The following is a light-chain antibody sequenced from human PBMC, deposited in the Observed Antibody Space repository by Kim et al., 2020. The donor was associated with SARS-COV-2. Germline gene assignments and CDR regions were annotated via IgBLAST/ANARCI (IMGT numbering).Light chain of an antibody. V-gene: IGLV3-19*01. CDR3: NSRDRSGNEYVV. CDR1: SLRNNY. J-gene: IGLJ1*01. Sequence: SSELTQDPTVSVALGQIVLITCQGVSLRNNYASWYQQKPGQAPILVIYGENNRPSGIPDRFSGSRAGDTASLTITGAQAEDEADYYCNSRDRSGNEYVVF. CDR2: GEN.